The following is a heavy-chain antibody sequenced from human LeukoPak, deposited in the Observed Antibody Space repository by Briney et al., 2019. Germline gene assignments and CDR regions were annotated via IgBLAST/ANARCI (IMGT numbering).Heavy chain of an antibody. CDR2: INPSDGST. D-gene: IGHD2-15*01. CDR1: GDSLTKYY. CDR3: APSVRSGGSYYFDY. V-gene: IGHV1-46*01. Sequence: ASVKVSCKASGDSLTKYYIHWVRQAPGQGLEWMGIINPSDGSTTYTQKFLGRVTMTTDTSTSTVNMELSSLRSEDTAVYYCAPSVRSGGSYYFDYWGQGTLVTVSS. J-gene: IGHJ4*02.